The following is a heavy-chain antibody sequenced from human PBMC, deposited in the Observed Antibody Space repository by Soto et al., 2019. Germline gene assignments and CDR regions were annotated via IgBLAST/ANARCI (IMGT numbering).Heavy chain of an antibody. CDR1: GGTFSSYA. D-gene: IGHD6-13*01. J-gene: IGHJ5*02. Sequence: SVKVSCKASGGTFSSYAISWVRQAPGQGLEWMGGIIPIFGTANYAQKFQGRVTITADESTSTAYMELSSLRSEDTAVYYCARDRGIASAHDPHWFEPWGQATLVT. V-gene: IGHV1-69*13. CDR2: IIPIFGTA. CDR3: ARDRGIASAHDPHWFEP.